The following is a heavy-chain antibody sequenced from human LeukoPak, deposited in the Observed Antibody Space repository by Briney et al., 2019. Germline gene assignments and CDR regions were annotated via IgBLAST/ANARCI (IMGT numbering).Heavy chain of an antibody. D-gene: IGHD3-9*01. CDR2: IIPILGIA. Sequence: SVKVSRKASRGTFSSYAISWVRQAPGHGLECMGGIIPILGIANYAQKFQARVTITADKSTSTASMELSSLRSEDPAVYHCARDCGGAALRYFDWLSTAESYFDLWGRGTLVTVSS. CDR3: ARDCGGAALRYFDWLSTAESYFDL. V-gene: IGHV1-69*04. CDR1: RGTFSSYA. J-gene: IGHJ2*01.